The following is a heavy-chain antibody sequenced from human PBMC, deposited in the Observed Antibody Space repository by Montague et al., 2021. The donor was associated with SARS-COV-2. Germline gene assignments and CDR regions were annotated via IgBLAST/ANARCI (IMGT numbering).Heavy chain of an antibody. CDR1: GXSISSSSYY. J-gene: IGHJ6*02. CDR2: IYYSGST. Sequence: SETLSLTCTVSGXSISSSSYYWGWIRQPPGKGLEWIGSIYYSGSTYYNPSLKSRVTISVDTSKNQFSLKLSSVTAADTAVYYCARVGHQQLVRLSGMDVWGQGTTVTVSS. CDR3: ARVGHQQLVRLSGMDV. D-gene: IGHD6-13*01. V-gene: IGHV4-39*07.